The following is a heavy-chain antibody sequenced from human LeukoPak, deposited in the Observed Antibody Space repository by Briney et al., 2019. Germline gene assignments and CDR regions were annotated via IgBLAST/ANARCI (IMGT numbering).Heavy chain of an antibody. D-gene: IGHD3-3*01. Sequence: GGSLRLSCAASGFIFSSYAMSWVRQAPGKGLEWVSGITVGGRSTYYADSVKGRFTISRDSSKNTLYPQMNSLRAEDTAVYYCAKSLIPIFGVVTPQENRRDAFDIWGQGTMVTVSS. CDR1: GFIFSSYA. J-gene: IGHJ3*02. V-gene: IGHV3-23*01. CDR3: AKSLIPIFGVVTPQENRRDAFDI. CDR2: ITVGGRST.